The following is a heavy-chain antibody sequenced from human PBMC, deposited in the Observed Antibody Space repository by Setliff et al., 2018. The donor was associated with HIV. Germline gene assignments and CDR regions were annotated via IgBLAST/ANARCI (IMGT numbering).Heavy chain of an antibody. J-gene: IGHJ4*02. CDR3: ARQGRFASSYFDY. V-gene: IGHV4-59*11. D-gene: IGHD2-2*01. CDR2: IYYSGST. CDR1: GGSISSHY. Sequence: PSETLSLTCAVSGGSISSHYWSWIRQPPGKGLEWIGSIYYSGSTNYNPSLKSRVTISVDTSKNQFSLKLSSVTAADTAVYYCARQGRFASSYFDYWGQGTLVTVSS.